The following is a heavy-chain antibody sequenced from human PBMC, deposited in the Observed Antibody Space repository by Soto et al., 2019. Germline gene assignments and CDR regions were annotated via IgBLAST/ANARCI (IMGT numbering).Heavy chain of an antibody. CDR3: ARVAVVTRNYYYGMDV. V-gene: IGHV4-59*12. CDR2: IYYSGST. Sequence: TSETLSLTCTVSGGSISSYYWSWIRQPPGKGLEWIGYIYYSGSTNYNPSLKSRVTISVDTSKNQFSLELSSVTAADTAVYYCARVAVVTRNYYYGMDVWGQGTTVTVS. J-gene: IGHJ6*02. CDR1: GGSISSYY. D-gene: IGHD2-21*02.